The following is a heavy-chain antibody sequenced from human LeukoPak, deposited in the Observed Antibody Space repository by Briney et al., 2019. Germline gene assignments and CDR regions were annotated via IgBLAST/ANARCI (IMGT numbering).Heavy chain of an antibody. D-gene: IGHD3-22*01. V-gene: IGHV4-39*07. J-gene: IGHJ4*02. CDR2: IHSRGST. Sequence: SETLSLTCTVSGGSVSSTTYYWGWIRQPPGKGLEWIGSIHSRGSTYYNPSLKSRATTSVDTSKNQFSLKLTSLTAADTAVYYCARDNGHYDSSGYFDNWGQGTLVTVSS. CDR1: GGSVSSTTYY. CDR3: ARDNGHYDSSGYFDN.